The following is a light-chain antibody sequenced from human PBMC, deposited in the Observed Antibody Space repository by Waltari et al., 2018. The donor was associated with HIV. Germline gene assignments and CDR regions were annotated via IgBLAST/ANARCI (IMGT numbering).Light chain of an antibody. CDR3: AAWDASLNAPV. CDR2: TND. Sequence: QSVLTQSPSTSGTPGQRVTISCHGSRLNGGTKTVNWYQQGQVTAPQLLIHTNDQRPSGVPDRFSASKSGASASLAISGLRSEDEADYYCAAWDASLNAPVFGGGTKLTVL. CDR1: RLNGGTKT. V-gene: IGLV1-44*01. J-gene: IGLJ2*01.